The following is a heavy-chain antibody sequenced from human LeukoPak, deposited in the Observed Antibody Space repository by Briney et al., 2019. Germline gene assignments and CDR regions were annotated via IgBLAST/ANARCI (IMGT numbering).Heavy chain of an antibody. CDR1: GFTFSSYA. Sequence: GGSLRLSCAASGFTFSSYAMSWVRQAPGKGLEWVLAISGSGGSTYYADSVKGRFTISRDNSKNTLYLQMNSLRAEDTAVYYCAKDKFRFWAVAGTGYFDYWGQGTLVTVSS. J-gene: IGHJ4*02. CDR3: AKDKFRFWAVAGTGYFDY. CDR2: ISGSGGST. V-gene: IGHV3-23*01. D-gene: IGHD6-19*01.